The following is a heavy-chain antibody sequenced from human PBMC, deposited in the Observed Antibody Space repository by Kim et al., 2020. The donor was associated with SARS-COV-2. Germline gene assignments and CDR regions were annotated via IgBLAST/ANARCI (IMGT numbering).Heavy chain of an antibody. CDR3: ARLHDSGLADH. CDR1: GGSMSGFY. CDR2: IHYTGTT. V-gene: IGHV4-59*01. D-gene: IGHD6-19*01. Sequence: SETLSLTCTVSGGSMSGFYWTWSRQAPGEGLEWVGYIHYTGTTRYNPSLESRLTMPIDTSKNRFSLRLSNVAAADTAVYYCARLHDSGLADHWGQRALVTVSS. J-gene: IGHJ4*02.